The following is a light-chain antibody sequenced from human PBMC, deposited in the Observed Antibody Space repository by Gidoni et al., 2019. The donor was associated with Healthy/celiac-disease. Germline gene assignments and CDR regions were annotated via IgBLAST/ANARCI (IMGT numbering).Light chain of an antibody. Sequence: AIRMTQSPSSFSASTGDRVTITCRASQGISSYLAWYQQKPGKAPKLLIYAASTLQSGVPSRFSGRGSGTDFTLTISCLQSEDFATYYCQHYYSYPRTFXQXTKVEIK. J-gene: IGKJ1*01. V-gene: IGKV1-8*01. CDR2: AAS. CDR1: QGISSY. CDR3: QHYYSYPRT.